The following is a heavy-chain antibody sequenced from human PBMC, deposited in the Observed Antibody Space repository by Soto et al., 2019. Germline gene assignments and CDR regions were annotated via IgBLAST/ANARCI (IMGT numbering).Heavy chain of an antibody. CDR1: GFTLSNYW. Sequence: EVQLVESGGVSVQPGGSLRLSCTASGFTLSNYWMHWVRQAPGKGLVWVSRINTDGSTTTYADSVKGRFTISRDNAKNTLYLQMNSLRDEATAVYYCVRIRRGDGYTLGYWGQGTLVTVSS. J-gene: IGHJ4*02. D-gene: IGHD5-12*01. CDR3: VRIRRGDGYTLGY. CDR2: INTDGSTT. V-gene: IGHV3-74*01.